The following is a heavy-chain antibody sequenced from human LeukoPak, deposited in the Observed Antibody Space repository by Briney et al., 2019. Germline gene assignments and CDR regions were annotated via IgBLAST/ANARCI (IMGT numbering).Heavy chain of an antibody. V-gene: IGHV4-59*01. CDR2: IYYSGST. D-gene: IGHD5-12*01. Sequence: SETLSLTCTVSGGSISSYYWSWIRQPPGKGLQWIGYIYYSGSTNYNPSLKSRVTISVDTSKNQFSLKLSSVTAADTAVYYCARDVIGSYSGGYERFSGRLFDYWGQGTLVTVSS. CDR3: ARDVIGSYSGGYERFSGRLFDY. J-gene: IGHJ4*02. CDR1: GGSISSYY.